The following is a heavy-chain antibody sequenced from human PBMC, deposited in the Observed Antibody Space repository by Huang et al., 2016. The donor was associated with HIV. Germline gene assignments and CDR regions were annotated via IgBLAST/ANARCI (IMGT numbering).Heavy chain of an antibody. J-gene: IGHJ4*02. D-gene: IGHD3-22*01. CDR2: ITPIFGTA. CDR1: GGTFSSKA. Sequence: QVQLVQSGAEVKKPGSSVKVSCKASGGTFSSKASSGVRQAPGQGLEWMGGITPIFGTANYAQKFQGRVTITADESTSTAYVELRRLRSEDTAVYYCARGPNDSSGYYDFWGQGTLVTVSS. V-gene: IGHV1-69*13. CDR3: ARGPNDSSGYYDF.